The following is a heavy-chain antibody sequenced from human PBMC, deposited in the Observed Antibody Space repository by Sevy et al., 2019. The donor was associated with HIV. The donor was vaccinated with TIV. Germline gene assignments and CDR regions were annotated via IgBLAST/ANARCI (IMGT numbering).Heavy chain of an antibody. V-gene: IGHV3-64D*06. J-gene: IGHJ4*02. CDR1: GFPFRSNI. CDR3: VKYRGLTQDFDY. Sequence: GGSLRLSCSASGFPFRSNIMGWVRRAPEKRLEYVSGITSNGLSTHYVPSVKGRFSISRDNSKNTMYLQMSSLRPEDTAVYYCVKYRGLTQDFDYWGQGTLVTVSS. CDR2: ITSNGLST. D-gene: IGHD3-10*01.